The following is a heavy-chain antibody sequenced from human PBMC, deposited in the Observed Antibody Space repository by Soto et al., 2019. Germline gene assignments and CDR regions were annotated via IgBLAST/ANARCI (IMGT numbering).Heavy chain of an antibody. J-gene: IGHJ3*02. CDR2: IIPIYGTA. CDR3: ARTYEKRGHSYGFHAFDI. D-gene: IGHD5-18*01. Sequence: VQLVQSGAEVKKPGSSVKVSCKASGGTFSSYAISWVRQAPGQGLEWMGGIIPIYGTANYAQKFQGRVTITADQSTSTDCMELSSLRYEDTAVDYCARTYEKRGHSYGFHAFDIWGQGTMVTVSS. V-gene: IGHV1-69*01. CDR1: GGTFSSYA.